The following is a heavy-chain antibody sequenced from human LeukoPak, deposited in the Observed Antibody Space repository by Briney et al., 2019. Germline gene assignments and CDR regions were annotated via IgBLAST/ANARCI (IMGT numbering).Heavy chain of an antibody. D-gene: IGHD5/OR15-5a*01. V-gene: IGHV3-48*03. CDR2: ISSTGSTM. CDR1: GFTFSYYV. J-gene: IGHJ4*02. CDR3: LRWLGSVFTFFDC. Sequence: PGGSLRLSCAASGFTFSYYVMSWVRQAPGKGLEWVSYISSTGSTMYYSDSVKGRFTISRDNAKNSLYLQMNSLRAEDTAVYYCLRWLGSVFTFFDCWGQGTLVTVSS.